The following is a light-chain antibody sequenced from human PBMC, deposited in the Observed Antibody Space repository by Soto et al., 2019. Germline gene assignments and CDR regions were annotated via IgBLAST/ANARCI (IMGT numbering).Light chain of an antibody. CDR3: AAWDASLNGYV. CDR2: SNY. J-gene: IGLJ1*01. CDR1: SSNIGSKT. V-gene: IGLV1-44*01. Sequence: QSVLTQPPSASGTPGHRFTISCSGSSSNIGSKTVNWYQQLPGTAPKLLIYSNYQRPSGVPDRFSGSKSGTSASLAISGLQSEDEADYYCAAWDASLNGYVFGTGTKVTV.